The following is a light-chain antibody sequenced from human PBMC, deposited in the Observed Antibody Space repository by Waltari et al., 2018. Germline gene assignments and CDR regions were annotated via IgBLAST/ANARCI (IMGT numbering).Light chain of an antibody. CDR3: QQYYRSRT. J-gene: IGKJ1*01. Sequence: DIVMTQSPDSLAVSLGERATIDCKSSQSVFYRSDNKNYLAWYQHKPGQPPKLLFYWASTRESGVPGRFSASGSVTDFTLTINNLQAEDVAVYYCQQYYRSRTFGQGTKVEIK. V-gene: IGKV4-1*01. CDR2: WAS. CDR1: QSVFYRSDNKNY.